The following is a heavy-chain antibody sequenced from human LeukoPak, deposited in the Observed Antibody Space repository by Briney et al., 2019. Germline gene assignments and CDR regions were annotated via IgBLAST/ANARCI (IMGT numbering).Heavy chain of an antibody. V-gene: IGHV4-31*03. Sequence: SETLSLTCTVSGGSISSGGYYWSWIRQHPGKGLEWIGYIYYSGSTYYNPSLKSRVTISVDTSKNQFSLELSSVTAADTAVYYCARDRAGGNFDYWGQGTLVTVSS. D-gene: IGHD3-16*01. CDR1: GGSISSGGYY. CDR2: IYYSGST. J-gene: IGHJ4*02. CDR3: ARDRAGGNFDY.